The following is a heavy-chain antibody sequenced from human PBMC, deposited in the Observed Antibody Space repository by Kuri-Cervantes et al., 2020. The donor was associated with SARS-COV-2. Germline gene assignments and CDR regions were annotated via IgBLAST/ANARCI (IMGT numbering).Heavy chain of an antibody. V-gene: IGHV4-39*01. J-gene: IGHJ4*02. Sequence: GSLRLSCTVSGGSISSSSYYWGWIRQPPGKGLEWIGSIYYSGSTYYNPSLKSRVTISVDTSKNQFSLKLSSVTAADTAVYYCARHPPEHYSLYYFDYWGQGTLVTVSS. CDR1: GGSISSSSYY. CDR2: IYYSGST. D-gene: IGHD2-15*01. CDR3: ARHPPEHYSLYYFDY.